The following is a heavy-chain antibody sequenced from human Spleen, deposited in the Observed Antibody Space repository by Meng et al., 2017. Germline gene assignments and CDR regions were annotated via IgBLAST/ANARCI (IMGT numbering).Heavy chain of an antibody. J-gene: IGHJ4*02. CDR1: GGSFRDYY. D-gene: IGHD3-10*01. CDR3: ARVYRGASGSPLDY. Sequence: QVRLQEGGAGLLKPSETLSLPCAVYGGSFRDYYWSWVRQPPGKGLEWIGDISHDGSTYYNPSLKSRVTISVDTSKNQFSLKMRSVTAADTAVFYCARVYRGASGSPLDYWGLGTLVTVSS. CDR2: ISHDGST. V-gene: IGHV4-34*01.